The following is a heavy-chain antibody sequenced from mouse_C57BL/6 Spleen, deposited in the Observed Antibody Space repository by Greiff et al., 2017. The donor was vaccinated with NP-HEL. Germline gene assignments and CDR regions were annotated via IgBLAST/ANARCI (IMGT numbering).Heavy chain of an antibody. CDR3: ARLDGNYEVAY. CDR2: INYDGSST. D-gene: IGHD2-1*01. CDR1: GFTFSDYY. V-gene: IGHV5-16*01. Sequence: EVNVVESEGGLVQPGSSMKLSCTASGFTFSDYYMAWVRQVPEKGLEWVANINYDGSSTYYLDSLKSRFIISRDNAKNILYLQMSSLQSEDTATYYCARLDGNYEVAYWGQGTLVTVSA. J-gene: IGHJ3*01.